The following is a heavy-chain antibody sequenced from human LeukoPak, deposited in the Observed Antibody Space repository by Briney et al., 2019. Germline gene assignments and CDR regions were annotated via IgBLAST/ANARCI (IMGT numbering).Heavy chain of an antibody. CDR3: ARDGTFYYGSGSYYNPNWFDP. J-gene: IGHJ5*02. V-gene: IGHV3-64*04. D-gene: IGHD3-10*01. CDR1: GFTFSSYA. Sequence: GGSLRLSCSASGFTFSSYAMHWVRQAPGKGLEYVSAISSNGGSTYYADSVKGRFTISRDNAKNTLYLQMNSLRAEDTAVYYCARDGTFYYGSGSYYNPNWFDPWGQGTLVTVSS. CDR2: ISSNGGST.